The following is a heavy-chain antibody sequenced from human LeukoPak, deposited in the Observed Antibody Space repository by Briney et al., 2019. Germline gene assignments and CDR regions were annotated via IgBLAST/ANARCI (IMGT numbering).Heavy chain of an antibody. CDR3: ARGGGLDV. CDR2: INHNGNVN. J-gene: IGHJ6*02. D-gene: IGHD3-16*01. Sequence: PGGSLRLSCVVSGFTFSSYWMNWARQAPGKGLEWVASINHNGNVNYYVDSVKGRFTISRDNAKNLLYLQMSNLRAEDTAVYFCARGGGLDVWGQGATVTVSS. V-gene: IGHV3-7*03. CDR1: GFTFSSYW.